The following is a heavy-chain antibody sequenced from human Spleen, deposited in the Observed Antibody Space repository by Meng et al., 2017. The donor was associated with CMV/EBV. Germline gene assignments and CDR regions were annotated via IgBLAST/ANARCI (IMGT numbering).Heavy chain of an antibody. Sequence: GESLKISCAASGFTFSSYSMNWVRQAPGKGLEWVSSISSSSSYIYYADSVKGRFTISRDNAKNSLYLQMNSLRAEDTAVYYCAKDHQYSGGNVDYWGQGTLVTVSS. D-gene: IGHD4-23*01. V-gene: IGHV3-21*01. CDR3: AKDHQYSGGNVDY. J-gene: IGHJ4*02. CDR1: GFTFSSYS. CDR2: ISSSSSYI.